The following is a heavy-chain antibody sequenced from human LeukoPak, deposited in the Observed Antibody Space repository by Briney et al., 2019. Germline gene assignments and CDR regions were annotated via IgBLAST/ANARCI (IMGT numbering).Heavy chain of an antibody. Sequence: SETLSLTCTVSGGSISSSSYYWGWIRQPPGKGLEWIGSIYFSGSTYYNPSLKSRVTISVDTSKSQFSLKLSSVTAADTAVYYCAGWHLVREMVDYWGQGTLVTVSS. CDR2: IYFSGST. J-gene: IGHJ4*02. CDR1: GGSISSSSYY. CDR3: AGWHLVREMVDY. V-gene: IGHV4-39*01. D-gene: IGHD6-6*01.